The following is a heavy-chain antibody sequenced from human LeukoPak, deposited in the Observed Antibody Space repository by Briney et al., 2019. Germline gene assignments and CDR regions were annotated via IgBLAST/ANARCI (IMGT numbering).Heavy chain of an antibody. CDR3: ARAHYYGSGSYYKGLCFDY. D-gene: IGHD3-10*01. V-gene: IGHV3-33*01. CDR1: GFTFSSYG. CDR2: IWYDGSNK. J-gene: IGHJ4*02. Sequence: PGGSLRLSCAASGFTFSSYGMHWVRLAPGKGLGWVVVIWYDGSNKYYADSVKGRFTISRDNSNNTLYLQMNSLRAEDTAVYYCARAHYYGSGSYYKGLCFDYWGQGTLVTVSS.